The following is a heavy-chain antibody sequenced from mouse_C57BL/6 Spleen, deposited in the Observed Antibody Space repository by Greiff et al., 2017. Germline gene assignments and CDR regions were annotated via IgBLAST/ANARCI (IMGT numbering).Heavy chain of an antibody. CDR3: TIRTAQVLYYAMDY. D-gene: IGHD3-2*02. Sequence: VQLQQSGAELVRPGASVKLSCTASGFNIKDDYMHWVKQRPEQGLEWIGWIDPENGDTEYASKFQGKAPITADTSSNTAYLQLSSLTSEDTAVYYCTIRTAQVLYYAMDYWGQGTSVTVSS. J-gene: IGHJ4*01. CDR2: IDPENGDT. CDR1: GFNIKDDY. V-gene: IGHV14-4*01.